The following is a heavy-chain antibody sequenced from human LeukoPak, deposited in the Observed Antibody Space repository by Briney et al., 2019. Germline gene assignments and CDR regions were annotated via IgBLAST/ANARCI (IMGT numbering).Heavy chain of an antibody. D-gene: IGHD2-15*01. CDR2: IYSGGTT. V-gene: IGHV3-53*01. J-gene: IGHJ4*02. CDR3: ARTDCSGSNCYKIYYFDY. CDR1: GFTVNSDY. Sequence: SGGSLRLSCAASGFTVNSDYMSWVRQAPGKGLEWVSVIYSGGTTYYADSVKGRFTISRDNSKNTLYLQMNSLRAEDTAVYYCARTDCSGSNCYKIYYFDYWGQGTLVTVSS.